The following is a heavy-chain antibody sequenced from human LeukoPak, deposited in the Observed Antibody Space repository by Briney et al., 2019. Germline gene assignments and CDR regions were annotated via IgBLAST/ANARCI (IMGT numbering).Heavy chain of an antibody. Sequence: SETLSLTCTVSGGSISSGSYYWGWIRQPPGKGLEWIGSIYYSGSTYYNPSLKSRVTISVDTSKNQFSLKLSSVTAADTAVYYCARDLVVAGNFDYWGQGTLVTVSS. J-gene: IGHJ4*02. CDR2: IYYSGST. CDR3: ARDLVVAGNFDY. V-gene: IGHV4-39*02. CDR1: GGSISSGSYY. D-gene: IGHD6-19*01.